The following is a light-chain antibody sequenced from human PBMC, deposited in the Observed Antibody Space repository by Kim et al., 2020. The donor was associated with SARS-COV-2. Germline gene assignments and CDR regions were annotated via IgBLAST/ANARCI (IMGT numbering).Light chain of an antibody. Sequence: EIVMTQSPATLSVSPGERATLSCRASQSISSYLAWYQQKPGQAPRLLIYGASTRASGVPARFSGSGSGTEFTLTITSLQSEDFAVYYCQQYSDWPPGDTFGQGNKLEIK. CDR2: GAS. V-gene: IGKV3-15*01. CDR1: QSISSY. CDR3: QQYSDWPPGDT. J-gene: IGKJ2*01.